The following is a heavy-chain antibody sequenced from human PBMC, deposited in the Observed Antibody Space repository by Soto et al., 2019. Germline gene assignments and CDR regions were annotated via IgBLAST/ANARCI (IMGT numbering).Heavy chain of an antibody. D-gene: IGHD6-19*01. CDR2: IYYSGST. CDR1: GGSISSGGYY. J-gene: IGHJ4*02. V-gene: IGHV4-31*03. CDR3: ARAYSSGWTHFDY. Sequence: QVQLQESGPGLVKPSQTLSLTCTVSGGSISSGGYYWIWIRQHPGKGLEWIGYIYYSGSTYYNPSHKSRVTISVDTSKNQFSRKLSSVPAADTAVYYCARAYSSGWTHFDYWGQGTLVTVSS.